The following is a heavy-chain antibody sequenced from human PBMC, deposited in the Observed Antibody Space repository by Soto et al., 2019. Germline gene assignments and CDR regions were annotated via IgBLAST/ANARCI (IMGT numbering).Heavy chain of an antibody. CDR2: ISWNSGSI. D-gene: IGHD6-19*01. J-gene: IGHJ4*02. V-gene: IGHV3-9*01. CDR3: AKDGGSVDSSGWYGG. Sequence: EVQLVESGGGLVQPGRSLRLSCAASGFTFDDYAMHWVRQAPGKGLEWVSGISWNSGSIGYADSVKCRFTISRDNAKNSMYLQMNRLRAEDTALYYCAKDGGSVDSSGWYGGWGQGTLVTVSS. CDR1: GFTFDDYA.